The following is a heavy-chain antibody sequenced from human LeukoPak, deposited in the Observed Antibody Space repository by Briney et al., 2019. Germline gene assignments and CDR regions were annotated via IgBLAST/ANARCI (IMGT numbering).Heavy chain of an antibody. D-gene: IGHD1-1*01. CDR1: GFTFSTYW. Sequence: GGSLRLSCAVSGFTFSTYWMHWVRQAPGEGLVWVSRIKSDGSSTYYADSVKGRFTISRDDAKNTLYLQMNSLRAEDTAVYYCARDGTTGTTRDAFDIWGQGTMVTVSS. CDR2: IKSDGSST. J-gene: IGHJ3*02. V-gene: IGHV3-74*01. CDR3: ARDGTTGTTRDAFDI.